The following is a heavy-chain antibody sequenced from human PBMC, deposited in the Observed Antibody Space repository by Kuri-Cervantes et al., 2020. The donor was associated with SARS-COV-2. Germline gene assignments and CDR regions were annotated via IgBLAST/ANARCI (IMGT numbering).Heavy chain of an antibody. CDR2: INPNSGGT. CDR3: ARSTPLRRLGVISQGGAFDI. CDR1: GYTFSDYY. Sequence: ASVKVSCKASGYTFSDYYMYWVRQAPGQGLEWMGWINPNSGGTNYAQKFQGWVTMTRDTSISTAYMELSRLRSDDTAVYYCARSTPLRRLGVISQGGAFDIWGQGTMVTVSS. D-gene: IGHD3-22*01. V-gene: IGHV1-2*04. J-gene: IGHJ3*02.